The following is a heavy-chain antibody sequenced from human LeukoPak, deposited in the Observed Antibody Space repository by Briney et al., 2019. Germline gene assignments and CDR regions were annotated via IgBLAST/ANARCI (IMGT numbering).Heavy chain of an antibody. J-gene: IGHJ4*02. CDR1: GFSFNNYA. CDR3: ARVGGGILTGYYVDY. D-gene: IGHD3-9*01. CDR2: IYSGGST. Sequence: GGSLRLSCAASGFSFNNYAMSWVRQAPGKGLEWVSVIYSGGSTYYADSVKGRFTISRDNSKNTLYLQMNSLRAEDTAVYYCARVGGGILTGYYVDYWGQGTLVTVSS. V-gene: IGHV3-53*01.